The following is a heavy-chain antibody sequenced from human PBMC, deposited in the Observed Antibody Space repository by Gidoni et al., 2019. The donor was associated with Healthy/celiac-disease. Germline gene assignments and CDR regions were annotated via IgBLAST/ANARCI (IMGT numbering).Heavy chain of an antibody. V-gene: IGHV4-39*01. CDR1: GGSISSRSYY. D-gene: IGHD6-19*01. CDR2: IYYSGST. CDR3: ARHSACYSSGWYVCWFDP. J-gene: IGHJ5*02. Sequence: QLQLQESGPGLVKPSETLSLTCTVSGGSISSRSYYWGWIRQPPGKGLEWIGSIYYSGSTYYNPSLKSRVTISVDTSKNQFSLKLSSVTAADTAVYYCARHSACYSSGWYVCWFDPWGQGTLVTVSS.